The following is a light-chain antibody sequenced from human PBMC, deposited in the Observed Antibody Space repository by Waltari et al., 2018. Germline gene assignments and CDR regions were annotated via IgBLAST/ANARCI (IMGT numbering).Light chain of an antibody. V-gene: IGKV1-39*01. J-gene: IGKJ4*01. CDR3: QQTYNAPLT. CDR2: VAS. Sequence: DVQMTQSPSSLSASVGDRVTITCRASQSVSYYLNWYQQKAGQAPKLLIYVASSLETGVPSRFSGSGSGTDFTLTISNLQPEDFXTYLCQQTYNAPLTFGGGTKVEIK. CDR1: QSVSYY.